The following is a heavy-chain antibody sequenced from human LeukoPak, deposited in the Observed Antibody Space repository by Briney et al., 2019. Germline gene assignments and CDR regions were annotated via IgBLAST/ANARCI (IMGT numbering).Heavy chain of an antibody. D-gene: IGHD2-2*01. CDR3: ARGIQCSSTSCYAGSTFDY. J-gene: IGHJ4*02. CDR1: GFTFSSYA. CDR2: ISYDGSNK. Sequence: GGSLRLSCAASGFTFSSYAMSWVRQAPGKGLEWVAVISYDGSNKYYADSVKGRFTISRDNSKNTLYLQMNSLRAEDTAVYYCARGIQCSSTSCYAGSTFDYWGQGTLVTVSS. V-gene: IGHV3-30-3*01.